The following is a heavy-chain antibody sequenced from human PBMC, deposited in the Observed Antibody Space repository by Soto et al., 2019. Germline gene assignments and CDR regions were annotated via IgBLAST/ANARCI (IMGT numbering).Heavy chain of an antibody. Sequence: EVQLLESGGGLVQPGGSLRLSCAASGFTFSSYAMSWVRQAPGKGLEWVSAISGSGGSTYYADSVKGRFTISRDNSKNTLYLQMNSLRAEDTAVYYCAKEGKGVGAARQPFDYWGQGTLVTVSS. CDR3: AKEGKGVGAARQPFDY. J-gene: IGHJ4*02. CDR1: GFTFSSYA. CDR2: ISGSGGST. D-gene: IGHD6-6*01. V-gene: IGHV3-23*01.